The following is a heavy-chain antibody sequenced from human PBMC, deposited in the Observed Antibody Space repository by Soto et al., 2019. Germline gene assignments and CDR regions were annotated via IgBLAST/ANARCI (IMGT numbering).Heavy chain of an antibody. D-gene: IGHD3-16*02. Sequence: SETLSLTCAVYGGSFSGYYWSWIRQPPGKGLEWIGEINHSGSTNYNPSLKSRVTISVDTSKNQFSLKLSSVTAADTAVYYCARLPPRGSYRYVYFDYWGQGTLVTVS. CDR2: INHSGST. V-gene: IGHV4-34*01. CDR1: GGSFSGYY. J-gene: IGHJ4*02. CDR3: ARLPPRGSYRYVYFDY.